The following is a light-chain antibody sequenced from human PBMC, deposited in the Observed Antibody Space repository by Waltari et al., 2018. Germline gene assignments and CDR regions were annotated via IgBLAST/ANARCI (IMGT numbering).Light chain of an antibody. CDR2: GAS. CDR1: QSVSRT. J-gene: IGKJ1*01. V-gene: IGKV3-20*01. CDR3: QHYVRLPAT. Sequence: EIVLTQSPGILSLSPGERATLSYRARQSVSRTLAWYQQRPGQAPRFLIYGASSRATSIPDRFSGGGSGTDFSLTISRLEPEDFAVYYCQHYVRLPATFGQGTKVEIK.